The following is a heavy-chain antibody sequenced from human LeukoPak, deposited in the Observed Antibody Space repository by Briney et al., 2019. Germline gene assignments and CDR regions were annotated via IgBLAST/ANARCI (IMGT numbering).Heavy chain of an antibody. CDR3: ARSLYDFWSGYYPLGY. J-gene: IGHJ4*02. CDR1: GGSISSYY. V-gene: IGHV4-4*07. Sequence: PSETLSLTCTVSGGSISSYYWSWIRQPAGKGLEWIGRIYTSGSTNYNPSLKSRVTMSVDTSKNQFSLKLSSVTAADTAVYYCARSLYDFWSGYYPLGYWGQGTLVTVSS. CDR2: IYTSGST. D-gene: IGHD3-3*01.